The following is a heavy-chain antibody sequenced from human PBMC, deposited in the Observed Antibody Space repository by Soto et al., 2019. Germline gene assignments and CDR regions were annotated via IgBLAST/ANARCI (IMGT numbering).Heavy chain of an antibody. D-gene: IGHD4-17*01. J-gene: IGHJ4*02. CDR2: ISGSGGST. CDR1: GFTFSSYA. V-gene: IGHV3-23*01. CDR3: RGYGDYGIRYFDY. Sequence: GGSLRLSCAASGFTFSSYAMSWVRQAPGKGLEWVSAISGSGGSTYYADSVKGRFTISRDNSKNTLYLQMNSLRAEDTAVYYCRGYGDYGIRYFDYWGQGTLVTVSS.